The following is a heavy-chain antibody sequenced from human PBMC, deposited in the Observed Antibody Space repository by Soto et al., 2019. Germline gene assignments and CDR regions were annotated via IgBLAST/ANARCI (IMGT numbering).Heavy chain of an antibody. J-gene: IGHJ3*02. V-gene: IGHV3-23*01. D-gene: IGHD2-8*01. CDR2: VSGSGDRT. CDR1: GFTFNTYA. CDR3: ARQTDGMLFAFDI. Sequence: GGSLRLSCAASGFTFNTYAMSWVRQAPGKGLEWVSGVSGSGDRTHYADSVKGRFTISRDNAKNSLYLQMNSLRAEDAAVYYCARQTDGMLFAFDIWGQGTMVTVSS.